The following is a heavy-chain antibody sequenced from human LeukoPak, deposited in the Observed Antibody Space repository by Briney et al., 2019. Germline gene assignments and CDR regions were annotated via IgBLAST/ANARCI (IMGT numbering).Heavy chain of an antibody. V-gene: IGHV4-4*07. D-gene: IGHD2-2*01. CDR2: IYTGGST. Sequence: SETLSLTCTVSGGSISSHYWSWIRQPAGKGLEWIGRIYTGGSTNYNPSLGSRVTMSIDTSKNQFSLKLSSVTAADTAVYYCARDCTSFSCPLFDYWGQGTLVTVPS. CDR3: ARDCTSFSCPLFDY. CDR1: GGSISSHY. J-gene: IGHJ4*02.